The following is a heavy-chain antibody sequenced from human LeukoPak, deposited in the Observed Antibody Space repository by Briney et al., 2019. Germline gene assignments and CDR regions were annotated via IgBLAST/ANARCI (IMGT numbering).Heavy chain of an antibody. Sequence: SETLSLTCTVSGGSISSYYWSWIRQPAGKGLEWIGRIYTSGSTNYNPSLKSRVTMSVDTSKNQFSLKLSSVTAADTAVYYCARDYGDIAVAGTGWFDPWGQGTLVTVSS. CDR1: GGSISSYY. D-gene: IGHD6-19*01. J-gene: IGHJ5*02. V-gene: IGHV4-4*07. CDR3: ARDYGDIAVAGTGWFDP. CDR2: IYTSGST.